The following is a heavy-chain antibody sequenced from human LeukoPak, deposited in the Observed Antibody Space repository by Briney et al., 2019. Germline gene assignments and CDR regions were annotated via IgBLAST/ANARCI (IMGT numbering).Heavy chain of an antibody. CDR1: GFTFSSYE. CDR2: ISSSGSTI. CDR3: AREGGGFDSLDY. J-gene: IGHJ4*02. V-gene: IGHV3-48*03. Sequence: PGGSLRLSCAASGFTFSSYEMNWVHQAPGKGLEWVSYISSSGSTIYYADSVKGRFTISRDNAKNSLYLQMNSLRAEDTAVYYCAREGGGFDSLDYWGQGTLVTVSS. D-gene: IGHD5-12*01.